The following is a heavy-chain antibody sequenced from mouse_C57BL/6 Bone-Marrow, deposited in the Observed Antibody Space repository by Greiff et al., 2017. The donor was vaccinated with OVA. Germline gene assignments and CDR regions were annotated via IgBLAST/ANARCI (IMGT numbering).Heavy chain of an antibody. CDR3: AGVYGEAY. D-gene: IGHD1-1*02. Sequence: EVKLVESGGGLVKPGGSLKLSCAASGFTFSSYAMSWVRQTPEKRLEWVATISDGGSYTYYPDNVKGRFTISRDNAKNNLYLQMSHLKSEDTARVYCAGVYGEAYWGQGTLVTVSA. V-gene: IGHV5-4*03. CDR1: GFTFSSYA. CDR2: ISDGGSYT. J-gene: IGHJ3*01.